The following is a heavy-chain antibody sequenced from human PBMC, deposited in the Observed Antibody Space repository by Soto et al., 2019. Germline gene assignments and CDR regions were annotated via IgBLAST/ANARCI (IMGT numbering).Heavy chain of an antibody. CDR2: ISAYNGNT. D-gene: IGHD2-21*02. Sequence: ASVKVSCKASGYTFTSYGISWVRQAPGQGLEWMGWISAYNGNTNYAQKLQGRFTMTTDTSTSTAYMEMRSLRSDDTAVYYCASDGLAREEYRAYCGGDCYAFDIWGQGTMVTVSS. J-gene: IGHJ3*02. CDR3: ASDGLAREEYRAYCGGDCYAFDI. CDR1: GYTFTSYG. V-gene: IGHV1-18*01.